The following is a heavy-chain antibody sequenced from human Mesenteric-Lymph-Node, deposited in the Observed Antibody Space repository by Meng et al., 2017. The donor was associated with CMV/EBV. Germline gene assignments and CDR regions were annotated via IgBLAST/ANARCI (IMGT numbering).Heavy chain of an antibody. V-gene: IGHV1-2*02. J-gene: IGHJ6*02. Sequence: ASVKVSCKTSGYTFTAYYMHWVRQAPGQGLEWMGWVNPDSGGTNYAQKFQGRVTMTRDTSISTAFMELSRLRSDDTAVYFCARDLYLVVPAALERSLGQYYYYGLDVWGHGTTVTVSS. CDR3: ARDLYLVVPAALERSLGQYYYYGLDV. CDR2: VNPDSGGT. D-gene: IGHD2-2*01. CDR1: GYTFTAYY.